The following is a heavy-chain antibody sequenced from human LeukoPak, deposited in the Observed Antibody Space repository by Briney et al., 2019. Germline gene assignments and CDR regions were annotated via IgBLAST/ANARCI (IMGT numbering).Heavy chain of an antibody. CDR1: GYTFTSYA. V-gene: IGHV1-3*01. CDR2: INAGNGNT. Sequence: GASVKVSCKASGYTFTSYAMHWVRQAPGQRLEWMGWINAGNGNTKYSQKFQGRVTVARDTSASTAYMELSSLRSEDTAVYYCARVRDSSGQFGPGAFDIWGQGTMVTVSS. CDR3: ARVRDSSGQFGPGAFDI. D-gene: IGHD3-22*01. J-gene: IGHJ3*02.